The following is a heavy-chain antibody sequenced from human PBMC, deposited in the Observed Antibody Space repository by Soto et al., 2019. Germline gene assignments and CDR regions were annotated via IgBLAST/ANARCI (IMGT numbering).Heavy chain of an antibody. J-gene: IGHJ4*02. D-gene: IGHD3-10*01. CDR3: ATADYGIFTY. V-gene: IGHV1-2*02. Sequence: HVQLVQSGTEVKKPGASVRVSCMVSGYPFTTYYIHWVRQAPGQGLEWMGWIDPRSGGTVYEQKFQGRVTMTRDTSSSTVYMALSGLTSDDTALYYCATADYGIFTYWGQGSLVTGSS. CDR2: IDPRSGGT. CDR1: GYPFTTYY.